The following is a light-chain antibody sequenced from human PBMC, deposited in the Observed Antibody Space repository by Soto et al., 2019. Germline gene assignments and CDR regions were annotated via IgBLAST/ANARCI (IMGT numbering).Light chain of an antibody. CDR3: QQRTNWLT. V-gene: IGKV3-11*01. J-gene: IGKJ3*01. CDR1: QNVSTY. Sequence: EIVLTQSPATLSLSPGERATLSCRASQNVSTYLAWYQQKPGQAPRLLIYDASNRATGIPARFSGSGSGTDFTLTISSLEPEDFAVYYCQQRTNWLTFGLGTKVDIK. CDR2: DAS.